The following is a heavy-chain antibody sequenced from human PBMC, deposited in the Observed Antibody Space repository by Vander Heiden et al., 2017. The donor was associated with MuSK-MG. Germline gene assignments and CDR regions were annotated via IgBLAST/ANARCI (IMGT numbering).Heavy chain of an antibody. Sequence: QVQLVESGGGGVQPGGSLRLSCAASGFSFSSNGMHWVRQAPGKGLEWVAFIRYDGSNKYYADSVKGRFTISRDNSKNTLYLQMNSLRAEDTAVYYCAKDGHDYVDYWGQGTLVTVSS. CDR2: IRYDGSNK. J-gene: IGHJ4*02. CDR3: AKDGHDYVDY. CDR1: GFSFSSNG. V-gene: IGHV3-30*02.